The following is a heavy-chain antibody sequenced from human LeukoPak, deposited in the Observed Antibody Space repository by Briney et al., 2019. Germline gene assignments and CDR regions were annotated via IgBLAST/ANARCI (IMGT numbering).Heavy chain of an antibody. CDR1: GGTFSSYA. J-gene: IGHJ5*02. Sequence: GASVKVSCKAFGGTFSSYAISWVRQAPGQGLEWMGGIIPIFGTANYAQKFQGRVTITADKSTSTAYMELSSLRSEDTAVYYCSRVYGSGSYYFWFDPWGQGTLVTVSS. CDR2: IIPIFGTA. D-gene: IGHD3-10*01. CDR3: SRVYGSGSYYFWFDP. V-gene: IGHV1-69*06.